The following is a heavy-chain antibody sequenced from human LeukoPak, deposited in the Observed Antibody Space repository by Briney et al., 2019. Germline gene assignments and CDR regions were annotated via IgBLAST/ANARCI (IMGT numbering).Heavy chain of an antibody. CDR3: ARGPAAVAGPEFDP. Sequence: SQTLSLTCAISGDSVSSNSAAWNWIRQSPSRGLEWLGRTYYGSKWYNDYAVSVKSRITINPDTSKNQFSLKLSSVTAADTAVYYCARGPAAVAGPEFDPWGQGTLVTVSS. D-gene: IGHD6-19*01. J-gene: IGHJ5*02. CDR1: GDSVSSNSAA. CDR2: TYYGSKWYN. V-gene: IGHV6-1*01.